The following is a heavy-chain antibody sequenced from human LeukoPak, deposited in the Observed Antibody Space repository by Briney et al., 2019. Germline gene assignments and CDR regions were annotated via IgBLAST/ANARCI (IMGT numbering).Heavy chain of an antibody. Sequence: SETLSLTCTVSGYSISSGYYWGWIRQPPGKGLEWIGSIYHSGSTYYNPSLKSRVTISVDTSKNQFSLKLSSVTAADTAVYYCARDLRSGSYARWFDPWGQGTLVTVSS. CDR1: GYSISSGYY. J-gene: IGHJ5*02. V-gene: IGHV4-38-2*02. CDR2: IYHSGST. D-gene: IGHD1-26*01. CDR3: ARDLRSGSYARWFDP.